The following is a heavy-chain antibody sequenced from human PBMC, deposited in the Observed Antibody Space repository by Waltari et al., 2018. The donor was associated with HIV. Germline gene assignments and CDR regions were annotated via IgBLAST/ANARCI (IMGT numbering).Heavy chain of an antibody. D-gene: IGHD2-15*01. CDR2: ISSTSNTI. CDR3: AKEVVALPHYYYYGLDV. J-gene: IGHJ6*02. V-gene: IGHV3-48*04. Sequence: EVQLVESGGGLVQPGGSLRLSCAASGFTFSRYSSNWVRQAPGRGLEWVSYISSTSNTIYYADSVKGRFTVSRDNAKNSLSLQMNSLRAEDTAVYFCAKEVVALPHYYYYGLDVWGQGTTVTVSS. CDR1: GFTFSRYS.